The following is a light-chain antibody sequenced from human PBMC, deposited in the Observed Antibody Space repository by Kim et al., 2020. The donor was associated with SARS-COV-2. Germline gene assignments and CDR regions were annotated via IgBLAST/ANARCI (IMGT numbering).Light chain of an antibody. V-gene: IGKV3-20*01. Sequence: GERHTLTCRASQRLSSAYIAWYQQKPGQAPRLLVFGASGRATGIPDRFSGSGSGTDFTLSISRLEPEDFAVYYCQQYGGAPRTFGQGTKVDIK. J-gene: IGKJ1*01. CDR3: QQYGGAPRT. CDR1: QRLSSAY. CDR2: GAS.